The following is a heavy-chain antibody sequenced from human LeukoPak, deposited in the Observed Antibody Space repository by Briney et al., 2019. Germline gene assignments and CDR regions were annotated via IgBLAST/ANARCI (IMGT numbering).Heavy chain of an antibody. CDR3: ARLHYDVLTGPFDY. V-gene: IGHV3-66*04. CDR2: IYSGGAT. J-gene: IGHJ4*02. CDR1: GITVSTNY. D-gene: IGHD3-9*01. Sequence: GGSLRLSCAASGITVSTNYMSWVRQAPGKGLEWVSIIYSGGATYYADSVKGRFTISRENSKNTLWLQMNSLRAEDTAVYYCARLHYDVLTGPFDYWGQGTLVTVSS.